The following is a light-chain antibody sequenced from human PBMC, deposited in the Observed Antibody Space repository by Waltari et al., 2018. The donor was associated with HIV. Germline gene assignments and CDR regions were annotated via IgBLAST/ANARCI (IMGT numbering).Light chain of an antibody. CDR3: QSYDSSLSGSV. J-gene: IGLJ2*01. CDR2: GNN. V-gene: IGLV1-40*01. CDR1: SSNIGARFD. Sequence: SVLTQPPSVSGAPGQRVTISCTGSSSNIGARFDVHWYQQLPDSAPKLLIYGNNKRPSGVPDRCAGSKSGTSACRAITGLQAEDEADYYCQSYDSSLSGSVFGGGTKLTVL.